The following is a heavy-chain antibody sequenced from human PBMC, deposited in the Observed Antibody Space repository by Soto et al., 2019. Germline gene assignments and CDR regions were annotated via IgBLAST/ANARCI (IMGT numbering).Heavy chain of an antibody. Sequence: ASVKVSCKASGYTFTSYGISWVRQAPGQGLEWMGWISAYNGNTNYAQKLQGRVTMTTDTSTSTAYMELRSLRSDDTAVYYCARVLGGCSSTSCYRGKWFDPWGQGTLVTVS. CDR3: ARVLGGCSSTSCYRGKWFDP. J-gene: IGHJ5*02. CDR1: GYTFTSYG. CDR2: ISAYNGNT. D-gene: IGHD2-2*01. V-gene: IGHV1-18*01.